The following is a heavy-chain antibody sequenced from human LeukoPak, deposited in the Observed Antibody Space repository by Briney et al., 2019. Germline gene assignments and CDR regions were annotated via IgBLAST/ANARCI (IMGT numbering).Heavy chain of an antibody. CDR3: AKEGTASKPSDLDY. V-gene: IGHV3-30*02. CDR2: IRYDGSNK. Sequence: GGSLRLSCAASGFIFSDYGMHWVRQAPGKGLEWVTFIRYDGSNKYYADSVKGRFTISRDNSKNILYLQMNSLSSEDTVVYYCAKEGTASKPSDLDYWGQGTLVTVSS. D-gene: IGHD1/OR15-1a*01. CDR1: GFIFSDYG. J-gene: IGHJ4*02.